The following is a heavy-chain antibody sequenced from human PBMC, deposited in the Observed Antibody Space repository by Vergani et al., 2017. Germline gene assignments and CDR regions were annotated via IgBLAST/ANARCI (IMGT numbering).Heavy chain of an antibody. CDR3: ARVRRLITIFGVVKCLYFDY. J-gene: IGHJ4*02. Sequence: QVQLQQWGAGLLKPSETLSLTCAVYGGSFSGYYWSWIRQPPGKGLEWIGEINHSGSTNYNPSLKSRVTISVAKSKNQFSLKLSSVTAADTAVYYCARVRRLITIFGVVKCLYFDYWGQGTLVTVSS. V-gene: IGHV4-34*01. D-gene: IGHD3-3*01. CDR1: GGSFSGYY. CDR2: INHSGST.